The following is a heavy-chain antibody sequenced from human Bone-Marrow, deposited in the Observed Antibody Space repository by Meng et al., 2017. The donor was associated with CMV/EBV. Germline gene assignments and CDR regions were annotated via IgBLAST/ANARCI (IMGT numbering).Heavy chain of an antibody. J-gene: IGHJ6*02. D-gene: IGHD2-21*01. CDR3: ARVIAISTSGMDV. CDR2: ILYDGSNK. CDR1: GFTFSSYA. V-gene: IGHV3-30-3*01. Sequence: GESLKISCAASGFTFSSYAIHWVRQAPGKGLEWVAVILYDGSNKYYADSVKGRFTISRDNSKNTLYLQMDSLRAEDTSVYYCARVIAISTSGMDVWGQGTTVTVSS.